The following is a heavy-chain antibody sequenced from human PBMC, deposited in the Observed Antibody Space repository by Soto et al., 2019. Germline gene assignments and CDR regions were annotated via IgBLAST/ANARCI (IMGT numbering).Heavy chain of an antibody. Sequence: SETLSLTCTVPGGSISSGDYYWSWIRQPPGKGLEWIGYIYYSGSTYYNPSLKSRVTISVDTSKNQFSLKLSSVTAADTAVYYCARDQGTENYYYYGMDVWGQGTTVTVSS. J-gene: IGHJ6*02. CDR1: GGSISSGDYY. D-gene: IGHD1-7*01. V-gene: IGHV4-30-4*01. CDR2: IYYSGST. CDR3: ARDQGTENYYYYGMDV.